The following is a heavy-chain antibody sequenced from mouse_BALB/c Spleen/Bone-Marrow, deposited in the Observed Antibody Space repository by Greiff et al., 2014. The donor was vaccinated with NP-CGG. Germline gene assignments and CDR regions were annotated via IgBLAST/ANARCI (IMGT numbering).Heavy chain of an antibody. CDR1: DYTFTSYW. Sequence: QVQLQQPGPELVRPGASVKMSCKASDYTFTSYWMHWVKQRPGQGLEWIGMIDPSNSETRLNQKFRDKATLNVDKSSNTAYMHLCSLTSEDSAVYYCARTFQPRRAMDYWGQGSSVTVSS. J-gene: IGHJ4*01. D-gene: IGHD6-1*01. V-gene: IGHV1-74*01. CDR2: IDPSNSET. CDR3: ARTFQPRRAMDY.